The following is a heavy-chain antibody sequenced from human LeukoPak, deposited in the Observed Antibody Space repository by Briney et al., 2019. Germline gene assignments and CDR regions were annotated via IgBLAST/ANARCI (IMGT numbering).Heavy chain of an antibody. J-gene: IGHJ6*02. CDR2: MNPNSGNT. CDR3: AKTQTFEYQPSYYYYYGMDV. D-gene: IGHD2-2*01. Sequence: GASVKVSCKASGYTFTSYDINWVRQATGQGLEWMGWMNPNSGNTGYAQKFQGRVTITADKSTSTAYMELSSLRSEDTAVYYCAKTQTFEYQPSYYYYYGMDVWGQGTTVTVSS. CDR1: GYTFTSYD. V-gene: IGHV1-8*01.